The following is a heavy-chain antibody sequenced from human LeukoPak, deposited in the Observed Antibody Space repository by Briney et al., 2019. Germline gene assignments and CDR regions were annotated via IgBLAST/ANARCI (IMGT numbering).Heavy chain of an antibody. CDR1: GFTFSSYG. Sequence: GGSLRLSCAASGFTFSSYGMHWVRQAPGKGLERVAFIRYDGSNKYYADSVKGRFTISRDNSKNTLYLQMNSLRAEDTAVYYCAKDRRSGSYMGDFDYWGQGTLVTVSS. CDR2: IRYDGSNK. CDR3: AKDRRSGSYMGDFDY. J-gene: IGHJ4*02. D-gene: IGHD1-26*01. V-gene: IGHV3-30*02.